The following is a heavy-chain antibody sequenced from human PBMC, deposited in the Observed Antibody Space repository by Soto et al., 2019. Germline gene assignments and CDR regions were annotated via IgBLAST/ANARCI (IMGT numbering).Heavy chain of an antibody. Sequence: ESGGGLVKPGGSLRLSCAASGFTFSNAWMNWVRQAPGKGLEWVGRIKSKTDGGTTDYAAPVKGRFTISRDDSKNTLYLQMNSLKTEDTAVYYCTRYGDDMYYYYYGMDVWGQGTTVTVSS. J-gene: IGHJ6*02. CDR1: GFTFSNAW. D-gene: IGHD4-17*01. CDR3: TRYGDDMYYYYYGMDV. CDR2: IKSKTDGGTT. V-gene: IGHV3-15*07.